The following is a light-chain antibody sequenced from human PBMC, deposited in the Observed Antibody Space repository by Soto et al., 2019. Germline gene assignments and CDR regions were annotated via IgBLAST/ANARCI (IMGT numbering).Light chain of an antibody. Sequence: QSVLTQPPSVTGAPGQRDTISCTGSNSNIGAGYPVHWYQQFPGAAPKLLIYADTQRPSGVPDRFSGYKSGTSASLAITGLQAEDEADFYCQSYDSNLVGMIFGGGTQLTVL. CDR2: ADT. J-gene: IGLJ2*01. V-gene: IGLV1-40*01. CDR1: NSNIGAGYP. CDR3: QSYDSNLVGMI.